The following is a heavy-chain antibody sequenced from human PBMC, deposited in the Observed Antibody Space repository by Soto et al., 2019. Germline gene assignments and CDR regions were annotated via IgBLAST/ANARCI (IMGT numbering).Heavy chain of an antibody. CDR2: INCSGDT. CDR3: ATLAPWGDHVFAVA. Sequence: SETLSLTCAVYGGSFSVHYWSWIRQPPGKGLEWIAEINCSGDTNYNPSLKSRVTISADTSKNQLSLNLRSTTAADTAVYYCATLAPWGDHVFAVAWGQGTLVTVSS. J-gene: IGHJ5*02. V-gene: IGHV4-34*01. CDR1: GGSFSVHY. D-gene: IGHD6-19*01.